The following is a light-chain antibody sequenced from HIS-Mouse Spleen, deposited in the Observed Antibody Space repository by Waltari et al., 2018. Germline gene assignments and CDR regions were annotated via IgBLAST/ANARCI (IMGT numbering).Light chain of an antibody. CDR2: RNN. CDR3: AAWDDSLSGWV. Sequence: QSVLTQPPSASGTPGQRVTIACSGSSSNIGRHYVYWYQQLPGTPPKLLIYRNNQRPSGVPDRFSGSKSGTSASLAISGLRSEDEADYYCAAWDDSLSGWVFGGGTKLTVL. J-gene: IGLJ3*02. V-gene: IGLV1-47*01. CDR1: SSNIGRHY.